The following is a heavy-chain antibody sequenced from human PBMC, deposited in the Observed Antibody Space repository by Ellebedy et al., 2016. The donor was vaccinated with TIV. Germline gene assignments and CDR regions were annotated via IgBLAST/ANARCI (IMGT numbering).Heavy chain of an antibody. CDR1: GYIFTRYF. CDR3: ARDGAPLPPIGDNGNWFDP. V-gene: IGHV1-46*01. D-gene: IGHD4-17*01. CDR2: INPSRGST. J-gene: IGHJ5*02. Sequence: ASVKVSXXSSGYIFTRYFIYWVRQAPGQGLQWMGIINPSRGSTNYAPKFQGRVTITTDTSTRTVYLEVTSLKSEDTAGYYCARDGAPLPPIGDNGNWFDPWGQGSLITVSS.